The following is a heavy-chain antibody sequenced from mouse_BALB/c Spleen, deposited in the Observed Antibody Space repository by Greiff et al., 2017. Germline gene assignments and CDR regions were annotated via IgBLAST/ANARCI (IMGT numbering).Heavy chain of an antibody. J-gene: IGHJ2*01. D-gene: IGHD1-2*01. CDR1: GFTFSSFG. Sequence: EVKLMESGGGLVQPGGSRKLSCAASGFTFSSFGMHWVRQAPEKGLEWVAYISSGSSTIYYADTVKGRFTISRDNPKNTLFLQMTSLRSEDTAMYYCARSGLRLPFDDWGQGTTLTVSS. CDR2: ISSGSSTI. CDR3: ARSGLRLPFDD. V-gene: IGHV5-17*02.